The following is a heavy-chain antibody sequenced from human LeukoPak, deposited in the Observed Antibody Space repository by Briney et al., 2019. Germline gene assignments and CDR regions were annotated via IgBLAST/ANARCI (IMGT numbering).Heavy chain of an antibody. CDR3: AKDPVVEVTIFGVPDYGMDV. CDR1: GFTFSSYA. CDR2: ISGSGGST. V-gene: IGHV3-23*01. J-gene: IGHJ6*02. Sequence: GGSLRLSCAASGFTFSSYAMSWVRQAPGKGLEWVSAISGSGGSTYYADSVKGRFTISGDNSKNTLCLQMNSLRAEDTAVYYCAKDPVVEVTIFGVPDYGMDVWGQGTTVTVSS. D-gene: IGHD3-3*01.